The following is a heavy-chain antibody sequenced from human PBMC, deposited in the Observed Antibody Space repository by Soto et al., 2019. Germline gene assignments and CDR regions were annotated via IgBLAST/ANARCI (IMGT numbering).Heavy chain of an antibody. J-gene: IGHJ4*02. CDR1: GFTFSSYA. D-gene: IGHD3-9*01. V-gene: IGHV3-30-3*01. CDR2: ISYDGSNK. CDR3: ARDRSYDILTGLLPY. Sequence: QVQLVESGGGVVQPGRSLRLSCAASGFTFSSYAMHWVRQAPGKGLEWVAVISYDGSNKYYADSVKGRFTISRDNSKNTLYLPMNSLREEDTAVYYCARDRSYDILTGLLPYWGQGTLVTVSS.